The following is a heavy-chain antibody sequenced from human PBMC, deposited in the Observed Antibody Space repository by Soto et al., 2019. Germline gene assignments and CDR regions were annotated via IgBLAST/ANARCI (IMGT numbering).Heavy chain of an antibody. D-gene: IGHD2-2*01. CDR3: ARGGINCSSTSCYYNWSDP. V-gene: IGHV4-34*01. CDR2: INHSGST. J-gene: IGHJ5*02. CDR1: GGSFSGYY. Sequence: LSLTCAVYGGSFSGYYWSWIRQPPGKGLEWIGEINHSGSTNYNPSLKSRVTISVDTSKNQFSLKLSSVTAADTAVYYCARGGINCSSTSCYYNWSDPWGQGTMVTV.